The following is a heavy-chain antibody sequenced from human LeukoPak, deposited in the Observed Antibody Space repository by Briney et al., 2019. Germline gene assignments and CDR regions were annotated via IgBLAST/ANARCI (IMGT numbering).Heavy chain of an antibody. CDR1: GGSIRSDY. Sequence: PSETLSLTCTASGGSIRSDYWCWIRQSPGKGLEWIGYLSHSGSTGYNPSLQSRASISGDTSGNQFSLRLSSVTAADTAVYYCVGVSSLTDIDYWGQGTLV. CDR2: LSHSGST. J-gene: IGHJ4*02. V-gene: IGHV4-59*01. D-gene: IGHD2-8*01. CDR3: VGVSSLTDIDY.